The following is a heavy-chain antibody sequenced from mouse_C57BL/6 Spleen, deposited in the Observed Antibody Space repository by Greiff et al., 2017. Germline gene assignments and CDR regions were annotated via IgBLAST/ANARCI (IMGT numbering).Heavy chain of an antibody. CDR2: IYPGSGNT. V-gene: IGHV1-76*01. D-gene: IGHD2-1*01. Sequence: QVQLQQSGAELVRPGASVKLSCKASGYTFTDYYINWVKQRPGQGLEWIARIYPGSGNTYYNEKFKGKATLTAEKSSSTAYMQLSSLTSEDSAVYFCARDGNYEVYAMDYWGQGTSVTVSS. CDR1: GYTFTDYY. J-gene: IGHJ4*01. CDR3: ARDGNYEVYAMDY.